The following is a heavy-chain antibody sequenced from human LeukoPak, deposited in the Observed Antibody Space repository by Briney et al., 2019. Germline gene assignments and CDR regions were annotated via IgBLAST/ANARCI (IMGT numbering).Heavy chain of an antibody. CDR2: IYSGGST. J-gene: IGHJ5*02. CDR1: GFTFGTNA. V-gene: IGHV3-53*01. CDR3: SCRAS. Sequence: GGSLRLSCAASGFTFGTNAMSWVRQAPGKGLEWVSVIYSGGSTYYADSVKGRFTISRDNSKNTLSLQMNSLRAEDTAVYYCSCRASWGQGTLVTVSS.